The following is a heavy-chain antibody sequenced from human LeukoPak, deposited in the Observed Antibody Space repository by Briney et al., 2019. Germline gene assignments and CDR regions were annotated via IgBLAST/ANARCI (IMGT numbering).Heavy chain of an antibody. J-gene: IGHJ4*02. CDR3: ARVGGDYYDSSGLAIL. Sequence: ASVKVSCKASGGTFSSYAISWVRQAPGQGLEWMGRIIPILGIANYAQKLQGRVTMTTDTSTSTAYMELRSLRSDDTAVYYCARVGGDYYDSSGLAILWGQGTLVTVSS. V-gene: IGHV1-69*04. D-gene: IGHD3-22*01. CDR1: GGTFSSYA. CDR2: IIPILGIA.